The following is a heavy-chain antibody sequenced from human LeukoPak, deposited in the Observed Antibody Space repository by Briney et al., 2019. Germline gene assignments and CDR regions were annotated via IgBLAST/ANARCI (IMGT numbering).Heavy chain of an antibody. J-gene: IGHJ6*03. CDR3: ATRAGATLYYYYYYMDL. CDR2: INPNSGGT. CDR1: GYTFTGYY. Sequence: GASVKVSCKASGYTFTGYYMHWVRHAPGHGLEWMGWINPNSGGTNYAQKFQGRVTMTRDTSISKAYMELSRLGSDDTAVYYCATRAGATLYYYYYYMDLGCKGTTVAVSS. V-gene: IGHV1-2*02. D-gene: IGHD1-26*01.